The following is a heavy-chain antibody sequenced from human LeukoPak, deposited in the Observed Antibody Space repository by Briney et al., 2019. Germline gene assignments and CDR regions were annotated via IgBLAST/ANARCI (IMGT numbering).Heavy chain of an antibody. J-gene: IGHJ6*02. CDR2: IYTSGST. CDR3: ARTPMVRSANWGYGMDV. Sequence: SETLSLTCAVYGGSFSGYYWSWIRQPAGKGLEWIGRIYTSGSTNYNPSLKSRVTMSVDTSKNQFSLKLSSVTAADTAVYYCARTPMVRSANWGYGMDVWGQGTTVTVSS. V-gene: IGHV4-59*10. D-gene: IGHD3-10*01. CDR1: GGSFSGYY.